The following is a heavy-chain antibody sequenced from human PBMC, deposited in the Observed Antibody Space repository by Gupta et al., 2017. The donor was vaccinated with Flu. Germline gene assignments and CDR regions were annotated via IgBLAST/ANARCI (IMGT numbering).Heavy chain of an antibody. V-gene: IGHV4-31*03. Sequence: QVQLHESAPGLVKPSQTLSLRCHVSHATFTSSSYYWSWIRQRPGKGLEWIGSVNLRGVTDYNPSLKSRVKRSTDKSNKKFFMGVTYRSAADTAVEDGERIGTYFSDCGGQGTPVPVS. CDR3: ERIGTYFSDC. CDR1: HATFTSSSYY. J-gene: IGHJ4*02. CDR2: VNLRGVT. D-gene: IGHD3-3*01.